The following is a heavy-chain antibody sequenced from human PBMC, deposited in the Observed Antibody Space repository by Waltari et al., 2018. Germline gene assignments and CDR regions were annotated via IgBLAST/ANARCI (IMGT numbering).Heavy chain of an antibody. V-gene: IGHV3-30-3*01. Sequence: QVQLVESGGGVVQPGRSLRLSWAASGFTFSRYAMHLVRQAPGNGMEWVAILSLNGTKKFSADSVKARFTISRDSSKNTLYLQMNSLRTEDTAVYYCARDPGWGFYDSSGYYGSWGQGTLVTVSS. CDR2: LSLNGTKK. J-gene: IGHJ5*02. D-gene: IGHD3-22*01. CDR1: GFTFSRYA. CDR3: ARDPGWGFYDSSGYYGS.